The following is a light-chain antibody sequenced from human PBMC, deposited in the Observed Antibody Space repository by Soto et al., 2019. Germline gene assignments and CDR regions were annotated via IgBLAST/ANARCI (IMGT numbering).Light chain of an antibody. J-gene: IGKJ1*01. V-gene: IGKV1-5*01. CDR3: QQYNSYWT. CDR2: DAS. Sequence: DIQMTQSPSTLSASVGDRVTITCRASQSISSWLAWYQQKPGKAPKLLIYDASSLESGVPSRFSGSGSGTEFTFTISSLQPDDFATYYCQQYNSYWTFGQGTKVE. CDR1: QSISSW.